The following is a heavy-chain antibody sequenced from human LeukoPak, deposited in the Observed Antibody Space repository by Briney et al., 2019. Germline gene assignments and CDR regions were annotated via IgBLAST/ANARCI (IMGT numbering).Heavy chain of an antibody. Sequence: SVKVSCKASGGTFSSYAISWVRQAPGQGLEWMGRIIPILGIANYAQKFQGRVTITADKSTSTAYMELSSLRSEDTAVYYCAKGTAAGRGINWFDPWGQGTLVTVSS. CDR3: AKGTAAGRGINWFDP. V-gene: IGHV1-69*04. CDR2: IIPILGIA. J-gene: IGHJ5*02. CDR1: GGTFSSYA. D-gene: IGHD6-13*01.